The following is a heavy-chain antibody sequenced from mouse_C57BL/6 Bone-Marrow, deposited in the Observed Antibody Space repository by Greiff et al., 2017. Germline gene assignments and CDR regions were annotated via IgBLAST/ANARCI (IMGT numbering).Heavy chain of an antibody. CDR2: FHPYNDDT. Sequence: VQLQESGAELVKPGASVKMSCKASGYTFTTYPIEWMKQNHGKSLEWIGNFHPYNDDTKYNEKFKGKATLTVEKSSSTVYLELSRLTSDDSAAYYCARGGNYGGYYFDYWGQGTTLTVSS. D-gene: IGHD2-1*01. V-gene: IGHV1-47*01. CDR3: ARGGNYGGYYFDY. CDR1: GYTFTTYP. J-gene: IGHJ2*01.